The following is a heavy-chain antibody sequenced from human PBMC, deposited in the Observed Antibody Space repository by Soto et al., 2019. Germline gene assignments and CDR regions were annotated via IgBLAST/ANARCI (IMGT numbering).Heavy chain of an antibody. CDR3: TRYGDYVDY. CDR1: GFTLSGSA. Sequence: GGSLRLSCAASGFTLSGSAMHWVRQASGTGLEWVGRIRSKADNYATAYAASVKGRFTISRDDSKNTAYLQMNSLKTEDTALYYCTRYGDYVDYWGQGTLVTVSS. D-gene: IGHD4-17*01. J-gene: IGHJ4*02. CDR2: IRSKADNYAT. V-gene: IGHV3-73*01.